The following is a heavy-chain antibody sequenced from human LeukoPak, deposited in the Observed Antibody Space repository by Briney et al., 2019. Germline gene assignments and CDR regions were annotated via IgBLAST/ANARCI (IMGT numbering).Heavy chain of an antibody. CDR3: ARVVVVTATHWYFDL. V-gene: IGHV5-51*01. Sequence: GESLKISCEGSGYSFTNYWIGWVRQMPGKGLEWMGLIHPGDSDTRYSPSFQGQVTISVDKSITTAYLQWSSLQASDTAMYFYARVVVVTATHWYFDLWGRGSLVTVFS. CDR2: IHPGDSDT. D-gene: IGHD2-21*02. J-gene: IGHJ2*01. CDR1: GYSFTNYW.